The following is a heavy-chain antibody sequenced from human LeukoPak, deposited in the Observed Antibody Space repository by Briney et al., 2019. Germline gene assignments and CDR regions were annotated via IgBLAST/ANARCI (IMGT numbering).Heavy chain of an antibody. V-gene: IGHV1-2*02. D-gene: IGHD2-15*01. Sequence: ASVKVSCKASGYTFTGYYIHWVRQAPGQGLEWMGWINPNSGDTDCAQKFQGRVTMTRDTSISTAYMELSSLRSDDTAVYYCARTPREGCSGDTCYSWFDPWGQGTLVTVSS. CDR1: GYTFTGYY. CDR3: ARTPREGCSGDTCYSWFDP. CDR2: INPNSGDT. J-gene: IGHJ5*02.